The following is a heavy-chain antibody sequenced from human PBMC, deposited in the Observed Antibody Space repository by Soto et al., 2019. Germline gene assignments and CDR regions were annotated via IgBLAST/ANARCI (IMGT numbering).Heavy chain of an antibody. CDR2: ISYDGSNK. CDR3: AKGPAIVLVPAAMNYYYGMDV. J-gene: IGHJ6*02. Sequence: QVQLVESGGGVVQPGRSLRLSCAASGFTFSSYGMHWVRQAPGKGLEWVAVISYDGSNKYYADSVKGRFTNSRDNSKYTLYLKMNSLRAEDTAVYYCAKGPAIVLVPAAMNYYYGMDVWGQGTTVTVSS. V-gene: IGHV3-30*18. D-gene: IGHD2-2*01. CDR1: GFTFSSYG.